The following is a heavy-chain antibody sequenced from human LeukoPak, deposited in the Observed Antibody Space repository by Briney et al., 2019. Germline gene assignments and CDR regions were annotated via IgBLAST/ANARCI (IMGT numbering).Heavy chain of an antibody. J-gene: IGHJ4*02. V-gene: IGHV3-30*18. D-gene: IGHD1-26*01. CDR2: ISYDGSNK. CDR3: AKDREDSGSLDY. CDR1: GFTFSSYG. Sequence: PWGSLRLSCAASGFTFSSYGMHWVRQAPGKGLEWVAVISYDGSNKYYADSVKGRFTISRDNSKNTLYLQMNSLRAEDTAVYYCAKDREDSGSLDYWGQGTLVTVSS.